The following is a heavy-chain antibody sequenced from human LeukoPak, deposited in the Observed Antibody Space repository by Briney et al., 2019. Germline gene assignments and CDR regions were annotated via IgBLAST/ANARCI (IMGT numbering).Heavy chain of an antibody. CDR3: ASYDSSGYYYSYFDY. V-gene: IGHV3-21*01. Sequence: GGSLRLSCAASGFTFSSYSMNWVRQAPGKGLEWVSSISSSSSYIYYADSVKGRFTISRDNAKNSLYLQMNSLRAEDTAVYYCASYDSSGYYYSYFDYWGQGTLVTVSS. J-gene: IGHJ4*02. CDR2: ISSSSSYI. CDR1: GFTFSSYS. D-gene: IGHD3-22*01.